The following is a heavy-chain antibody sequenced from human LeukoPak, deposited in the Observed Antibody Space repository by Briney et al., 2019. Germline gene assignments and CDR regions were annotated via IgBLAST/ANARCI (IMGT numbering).Heavy chain of an antibody. Sequence: GALSLSCAASGFVFSDYSMNWVRPAPGKGGEWVANIRGSGSGMGYGSYYGDSVKGRFTISRDNAKTSLYLQMNSLRADDTAVYYCARDDNWGFDYWGQGALVTVSS. D-gene: IGHD7-27*01. CDR1: GFVFSDYS. CDR3: ARDDNWGFDY. J-gene: IGHJ4*02. CDR2: IRGSGSGM. V-gene: IGHV3-48*04.